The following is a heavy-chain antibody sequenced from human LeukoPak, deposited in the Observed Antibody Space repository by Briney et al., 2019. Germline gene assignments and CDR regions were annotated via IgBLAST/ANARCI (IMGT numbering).Heavy chain of an antibody. CDR3: AKGPRPSYVLRYFDWPDY. J-gene: IGHJ4*02. V-gene: IGHV3-9*01. D-gene: IGHD3-9*01. CDR1: GFTFDDYA. Sequence: PGGCLRLSCAASGFTFDDYAMHWVRQAPGKGLEWVSGISWNSGSIGYADSVKGRFTISRDNAKNSLYLQMNSLRAEDTALYYCAKGPRPSYVLRYFDWPDYWGQGTLVTVSS. CDR2: ISWNSGSI.